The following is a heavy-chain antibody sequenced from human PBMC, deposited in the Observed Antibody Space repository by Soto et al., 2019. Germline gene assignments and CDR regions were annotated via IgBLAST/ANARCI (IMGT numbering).Heavy chain of an antibody. D-gene: IGHD2-2*01. CDR1: GGSISSGGYY. J-gene: IGHJ4*02. CDR2: IYYSGST. CDR3: ARATKPAAAIHTQLFDY. Sequence: QVQLQESGPGLVKPSQTLSLTCTVSGGSISSGGYYWSWIRQHPGKGLEWIGYIYYSGSTYYNPSLKSRVTISVDTSKNQSSLKLSSVTAADTVVYYCARATKPAAAIHTQLFDYCGQGTLVTVSS. V-gene: IGHV4-31*03.